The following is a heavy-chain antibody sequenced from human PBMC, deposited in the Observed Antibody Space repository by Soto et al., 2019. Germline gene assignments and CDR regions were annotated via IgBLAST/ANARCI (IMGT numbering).Heavy chain of an antibody. CDR3: AKDFTPDGYWDFDY. D-gene: IGHD4-17*01. CDR1: GFTFSTYT. Sequence: EVQLLESGGGLVQPGGSLRLSCAASGFTFSTYTMSWVRQAPGKGLEWVSSVLQTGSTTYYADSVKGRFTISRDNSKNTLYLQMSNLRAEDTAVYYCAKDFTPDGYWDFDYWGQGTLVTVSS. V-gene: IGHV3-23*01. J-gene: IGHJ4*02. CDR2: VLQTGSTT.